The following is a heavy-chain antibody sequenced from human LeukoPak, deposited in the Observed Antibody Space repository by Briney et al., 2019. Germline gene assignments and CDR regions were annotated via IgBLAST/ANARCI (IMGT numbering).Heavy chain of an antibody. Sequence: PSETLSLTCTVSSGSISSYYWSWIRQPPGKELEWIGYVYYSGSANYNPSLKSRVTISVDTSKNQFSLKLSSVTAADTAVYYCARHEKLGQFDYWGQGTLVTVSS. CDR2: VYYSGSA. CDR1: SGSISSYY. V-gene: IGHV4-59*08. D-gene: IGHD3-10*01. CDR3: ARHEKLGQFDY. J-gene: IGHJ4*02.